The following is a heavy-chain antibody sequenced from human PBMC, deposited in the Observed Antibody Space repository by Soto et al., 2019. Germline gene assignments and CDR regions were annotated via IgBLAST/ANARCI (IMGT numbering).Heavy chain of an antibody. Sequence: SETLSLTCTVSGGSISSYYWSWIRQPPGKGLECIGYIYYSGSTNYNPSLKSRVTISVDTSKNQFSLKLSSVTAADTAVYYCARDGYSSSWYWFDPWGQGTLVTVSS. D-gene: IGHD6-13*01. CDR3: ARDGYSSSWYWFDP. CDR1: GGSISSYY. J-gene: IGHJ5*02. V-gene: IGHV4-59*01. CDR2: IYYSGST.